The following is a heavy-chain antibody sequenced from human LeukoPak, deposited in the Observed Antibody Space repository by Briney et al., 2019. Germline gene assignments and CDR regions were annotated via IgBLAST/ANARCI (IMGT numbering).Heavy chain of an antibody. Sequence: PGTSLRLSCVPSGFSVVISGMRTVCQAPGKGLEWVAIISNDGRNEYYADTVKGRFTISRDNSKNTLYLQMNSLRIDDTAVYSCAKQGRGPVSGIDYCGQGTLVTVSS. CDR2: ISNDGRNE. CDR3: AKQGRGPVSGIDY. CDR1: GFSVVISG. J-gene: IGHJ4*02. V-gene: IGHV3-30*18. D-gene: IGHD3-10*01.